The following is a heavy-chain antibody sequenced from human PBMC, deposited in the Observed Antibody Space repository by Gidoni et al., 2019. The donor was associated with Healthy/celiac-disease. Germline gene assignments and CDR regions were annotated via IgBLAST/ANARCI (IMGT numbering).Heavy chain of an antibody. J-gene: IGHJ4*02. Sequence: QLQLQESGPGLVKPSETLSLTGTGSGGSSSRSSYYWGWIRQPPGKGLEWIGSIYSSGSTYYNPSLKSRVTISVDTSKNQFSLKLSSVTAADTAVYYCARPRQDTAMVYVGYYFDYWGQGTLVTVSS. CDR1: GGSSSRSSYY. V-gene: IGHV4-39*01. CDR3: ARPRQDTAMVYVGYYFDY. D-gene: IGHD5-18*01. CDR2: IYSSGST.